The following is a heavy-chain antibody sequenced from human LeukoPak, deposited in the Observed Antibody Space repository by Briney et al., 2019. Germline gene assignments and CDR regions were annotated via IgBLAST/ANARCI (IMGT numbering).Heavy chain of an antibody. J-gene: IGHJ4*02. CDR2: IFYSGNP. Sequence: SETLSLTCIVSGDSVGRYYWNWIRQTPGKELEWSGYIFYSGNPTYNPSLSSRATISFHTYKNQFSLKLRSVTAADTAVYYCARSRREIGVPVAGLIDYWGQGTQVTVSS. CDR3: ARSRREIGVPVAGLIDY. D-gene: IGHD6-19*01. CDR1: GDSVGRYY. V-gene: IGHV4-59*02.